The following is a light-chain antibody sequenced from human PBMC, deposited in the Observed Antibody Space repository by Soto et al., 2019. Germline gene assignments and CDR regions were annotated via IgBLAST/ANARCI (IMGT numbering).Light chain of an antibody. CDR1: SGDIGTYNY. CDR2: EVI. CDR3: RSYTSGNTAVI. V-gene: IGLV2-14*01. J-gene: IGLJ2*01. Sequence: QSALTQPASVSGSPGQSITISCTGTSGDIGTYNYVSWYQQYPGKPPKLIIYEVINRPSGVSYRFSGSKSGNTASLTISGLQAEDEADYYCRSYTSGNTAVIFGGGTKLTVL.